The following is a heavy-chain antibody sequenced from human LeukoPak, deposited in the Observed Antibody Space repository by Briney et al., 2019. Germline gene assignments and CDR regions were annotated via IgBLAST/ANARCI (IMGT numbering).Heavy chain of an antibody. D-gene: IGHD3-22*01. CDR2: ITGDAGAK. CDR1: GFTFDRFS. V-gene: IGHV3-43*02. J-gene: IGHJ5*02. CDR3: ARGSYDSSGPNWFDP. Sequence: GGSLRLSCTASGFTFDRFSMHWVRQAPGKGQQWVALITGDAGAKYYADSVRGRFTISRDNSKSSLYLQLNRVTTEDTAFYFCARGSYDSSGPNWFDPWGQGTLVTVSS.